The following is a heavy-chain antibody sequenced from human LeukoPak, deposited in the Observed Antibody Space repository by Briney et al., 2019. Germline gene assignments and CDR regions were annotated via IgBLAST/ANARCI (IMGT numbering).Heavy chain of an antibody. CDR2: IYYSGST. CDR1: GGSISSYY. J-gene: IGHJ4*02. D-gene: IGHD6-13*01. V-gene: IGHV4-59*01. CDR3: ARGTSSSSEIDY. Sequence: SSETLSLTCTVSGGSISSYYWSWIWQPPGKGLEWIGYIYYSGSTNYNPSLKSRVTISVDTSKNQFSLKLSSVTAADTAVYYCARGTSSSSEIDYWGQGTLVTVSS.